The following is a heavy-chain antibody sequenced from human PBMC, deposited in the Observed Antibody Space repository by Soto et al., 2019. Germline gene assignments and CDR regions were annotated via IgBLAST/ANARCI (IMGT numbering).Heavy chain of an antibody. D-gene: IGHD3-10*01. Sequence: EVQLVESGGGLVQPGGSLRLSCAASGFTFSSYWMSWVRQAPGKGLEWVANIKQDGSEKYYVDSVKGRFTISRDNAKNSLYLQMNSLRAEDTAVYYCARDLPRESPNWFDPWGQGTLVTVSS. CDR3: ARDLPRESPNWFDP. CDR2: IKQDGSEK. V-gene: IGHV3-7*03. J-gene: IGHJ5*02. CDR1: GFTFSSYW.